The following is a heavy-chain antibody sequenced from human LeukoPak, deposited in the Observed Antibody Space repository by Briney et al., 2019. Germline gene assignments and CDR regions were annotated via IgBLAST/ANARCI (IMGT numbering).Heavy chain of an antibody. Sequence: GGSLRLSCAPSGFTFSRYWMTWVRQTPEKGLEWVASIKDDGRQKYYVDSVKGRFTVSRDNAKNSAYLQMDSLRVEDTALYYCARAASRGFDPGGQGTRVTVS. CDR1: GFTFSRYW. V-gene: IGHV3-7*01. J-gene: IGHJ5*02. CDR2: IKDDGRQK. D-gene: IGHD5-24*01. CDR3: ARAASRGFDP.